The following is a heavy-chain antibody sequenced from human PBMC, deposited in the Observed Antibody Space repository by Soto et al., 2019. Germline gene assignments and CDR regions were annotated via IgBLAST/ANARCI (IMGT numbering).Heavy chain of an antibody. CDR3: ARHALLGYCSSTSCSRNPYNWFDP. CDR1: GGSISSSSYY. V-gene: IGHV4-39*01. CDR2: IYYSGST. D-gene: IGHD2-2*01. J-gene: IGHJ5*02. Sequence: SETLSLTCTVSGGSISSSSYYWGWIRQPPGKGLEWIGSIYYSGSTYYNPSLKSRVTISVDTSKNQFSLKLSSVTAADTAVYYCARHALLGYCSSTSCSRNPYNWFDPWGQGTLVTVSS.